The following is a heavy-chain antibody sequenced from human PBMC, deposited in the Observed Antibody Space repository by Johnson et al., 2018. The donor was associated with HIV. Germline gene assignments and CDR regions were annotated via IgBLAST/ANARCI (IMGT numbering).Heavy chain of an antibody. Sequence: QVQLVESGGDVVQPGGSLRLSCAASGFPFSSFAMSWVRQAPGKGLEWVSVISYDGSNKYYADSVKGRLTVSRDNSKNTLSLQMDSLRPEDTAVYYCARDRSPYSRVSLGGIWGQGTMVTVSS. D-gene: IGHD1-26*01. CDR2: ISYDGSNK. V-gene: IGHV3-30-3*01. J-gene: IGHJ3*02. CDR3: ARDRSPYSRVSLGGI. CDR1: GFPFSSFA.